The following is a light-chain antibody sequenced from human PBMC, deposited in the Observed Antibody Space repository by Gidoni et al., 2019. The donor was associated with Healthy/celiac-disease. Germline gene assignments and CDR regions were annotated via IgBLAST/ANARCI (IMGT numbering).Light chain of an antibody. CDR3: QQYYSTPLT. Sequence: DIVMTQSPDSLAVSLGERATINCKSSQSVLYNSNNKNYLAWYQQKPGQPPKLLIYWASTRASGVPDRFSGSGSGTDFTLTISSLQAEDVAVYYCQQYYSTPLTFGGGTKVEI. J-gene: IGKJ4*01. V-gene: IGKV4-1*01. CDR1: QSVLYNSNNKNY. CDR2: WAS.